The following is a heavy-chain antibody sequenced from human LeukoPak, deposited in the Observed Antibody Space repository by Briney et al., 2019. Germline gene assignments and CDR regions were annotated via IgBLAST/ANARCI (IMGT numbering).Heavy chain of an antibody. CDR3: ARDRGVTRYFDRNHPFYYFDY. CDR2: ISAYNGST. J-gene: IGHJ4*02. Sequence: GASVKVSCKASGYTFTSYGISWVRQAPGQGLEWMGWISAYNGSTNYAQKLQGRVTMTTDTSTSTAYMELRSLRYDDTAVYYCARDRGVTRYFDRNHPFYYFDYWGQGTLVTVSS. D-gene: IGHD3-9*01. CDR1: GYTFTSYG. V-gene: IGHV1-18*01.